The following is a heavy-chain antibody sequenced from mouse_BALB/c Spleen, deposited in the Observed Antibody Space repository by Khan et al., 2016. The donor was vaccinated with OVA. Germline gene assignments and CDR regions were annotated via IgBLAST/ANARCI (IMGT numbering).Heavy chain of an antibody. CDR1: GYTFTNYV. J-gene: IGHJ3*01. D-gene: IGHD4-1*01. CDR2: INPDNDGI. Sequence: VQLKQSGPDLVKPGASVKMSCKASGYTFTNYVIHWVKQKPGQGLEWIGYINPDNDGIRFNEKFKGKAALTSDKSSSTAYLELSSLTSEDSAVYYFAREASNWDFSFADWGQGTLVTVSA. V-gene: IGHV1S136*01. CDR3: AREASNWDFSFAD.